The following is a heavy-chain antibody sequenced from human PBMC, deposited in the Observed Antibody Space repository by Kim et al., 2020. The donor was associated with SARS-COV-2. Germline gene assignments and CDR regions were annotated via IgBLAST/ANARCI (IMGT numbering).Heavy chain of an antibody. CDR2: IYYSGST. Sequence: SETLSLTCTVSGGSISSGGYYWSWIRQHPGKGLEWIGYIYYSGSTYYNPSLKSRVTISVETSKNQFSLKLSSVTAADTAVYYCARDYSGYGLIDYWGQGTLVTVSS. CDR1: GGSISSGGYY. D-gene: IGHD5-12*01. CDR3: ARDYSGYGLIDY. V-gene: IGHV4-31*03. J-gene: IGHJ4*02.